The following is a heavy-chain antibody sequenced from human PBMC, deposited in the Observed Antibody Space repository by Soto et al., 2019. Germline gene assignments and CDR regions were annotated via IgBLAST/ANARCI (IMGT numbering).Heavy chain of an antibody. CDR3: ARGGPGIAAAGQGRDYYYMDV. V-gene: IGHV4-34*01. Sequence: SETLSLTCAVYGGSFSGYYWSWIRQPPGRGLEWIGEINHSGSTNYNPSLKSRVTISVDTSKNQFSLKLSSVTAADTAVYYCARGGPGIAAAGQGRDYYYMDVWGKETTVTVSS. J-gene: IGHJ6*03. D-gene: IGHD6-13*01. CDR1: GGSFSGYY. CDR2: INHSGST.